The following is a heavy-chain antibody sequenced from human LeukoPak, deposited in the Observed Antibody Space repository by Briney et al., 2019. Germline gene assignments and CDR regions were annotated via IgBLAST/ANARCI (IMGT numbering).Heavy chain of an antibody. Sequence: SETLSLTCTVSGGSISSISYYWVRIPQPPGKELKWIGCVYYTGSTYYNPSLKSRVTISLDTSKNQFSLRVSSVTAADTAVYYCAARAAAAHTGDYWSQGTLVTVSS. D-gene: IGHD6-13*01. V-gene: IGHV4-39*07. CDR1: GGSISSISYY. CDR2: VYYTGST. J-gene: IGHJ4*02. CDR3: AARAAAAHTGDY.